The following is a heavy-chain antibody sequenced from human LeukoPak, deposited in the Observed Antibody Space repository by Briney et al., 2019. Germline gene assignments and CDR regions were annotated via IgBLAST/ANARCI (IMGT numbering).Heavy chain of an antibody. J-gene: IGHJ4*02. Sequence: SVKVSCKASGGTFSSYAISWVRQAPGQGPEWMGGIIPIFGTANYAQKFQGRVTITADESTSTAYMELSSLRSEDTAVYYCARDAPCTNGVCYFDYWGQGTLVTVSS. CDR2: IIPIFGTA. V-gene: IGHV1-69*13. CDR3: ARDAPCTNGVCYFDY. CDR1: GGTFSSYA. D-gene: IGHD2-8*01.